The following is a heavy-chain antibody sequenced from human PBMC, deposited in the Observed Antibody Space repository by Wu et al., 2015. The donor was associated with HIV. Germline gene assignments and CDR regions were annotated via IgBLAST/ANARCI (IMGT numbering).Heavy chain of an antibody. CDR2: INPKTGKT. CDR3: VRTAYCETDPCKGWVFPH. Sequence: QVQLVQSGPELKDPGASVKVSCKGSGYIFNEFYTHWVRQAPGHGPEWMGFINPKTGKTKYAEKFQDRVTLSRDTSMRTTYMELRRLTSDDSAIYYCVRTAYCETDPCKGWVFPHWGQGTPVIVSS. J-gene: IGHJ1*01. D-gene: IGHD2-21*01. V-gene: IGHV1-2*02. CDR1: GYIFNEFY.